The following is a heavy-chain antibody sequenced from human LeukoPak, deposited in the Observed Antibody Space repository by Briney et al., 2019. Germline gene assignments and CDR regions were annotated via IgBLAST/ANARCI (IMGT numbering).Heavy chain of an antibody. CDR3: ARQMGFPWYFDL. Sequence: PSETLSLTCTVSGDSISSYYWSWIRQPPGKGLEWIAYIHSVGITNYNPSLKSRVTILIDTSKYQFSLKLSSVTAVDTAVYYCARQMGFPWYFDLWSRGTLVTVSS. D-gene: IGHD5-24*01. CDR1: GDSISSYY. CDR2: IHSVGIT. J-gene: IGHJ2*01. V-gene: IGHV4-59*01.